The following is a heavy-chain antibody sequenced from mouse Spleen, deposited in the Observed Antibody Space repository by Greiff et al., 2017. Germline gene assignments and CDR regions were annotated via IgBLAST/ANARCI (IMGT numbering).Heavy chain of an antibody. Sequence: QVQLQQSGAELVRPGSSVKISCKASGYAFSSYWMNWVKQRPGQGLEWIGQIYPGDGDTNYNGKFKGKATLTADKSSSTAYMQLSSLTSEDSAVYFCARNYDGYYYFDYWGQGTTLTVSS. D-gene: IGHD2-3*01. CDR2: IYPGDGDT. CDR3: ARNYDGYYYFDY. J-gene: IGHJ2*01. V-gene: IGHV1-80*01. CDR1: GYAFSSYW.